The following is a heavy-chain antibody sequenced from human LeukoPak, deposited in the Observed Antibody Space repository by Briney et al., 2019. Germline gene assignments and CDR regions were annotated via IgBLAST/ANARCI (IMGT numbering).Heavy chain of an antibody. V-gene: IGHV4-4*02. J-gene: IGHJ3*02. CDR1: GGSISSNNW. D-gene: IGHD5-24*01. CDR2: VYHSGST. Sequence: SGTLSLTCAVSGGSISSNNWWSWVRQPPGKGLEWIGEVYHSGSTSYNPSLLSRVTISVDKSKNQFSLEMRSVTAADTAVYYCARLGDGYNSGADAFDIWGQGTMVTVSS. CDR3: ARLGDGYNSGADAFDI.